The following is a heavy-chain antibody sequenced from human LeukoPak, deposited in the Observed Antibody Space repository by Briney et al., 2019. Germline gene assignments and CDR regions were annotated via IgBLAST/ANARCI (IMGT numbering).Heavy chain of an antibody. Sequence: GRSLRLSCAASGFTLSSFWLSWVRQAPGKGLEWVANIKQDGSEKYYVDSVKGRFTISRDNAKNSLYLQMNSLRAEDTAVYYCARGGDYGDYDFFDYWGQGTLVTVSS. CDR1: GFTLSSFW. CDR3: ARGGDYGDYDFFDY. J-gene: IGHJ4*02. CDR2: IKQDGSEK. V-gene: IGHV3-7*01. D-gene: IGHD4-17*01.